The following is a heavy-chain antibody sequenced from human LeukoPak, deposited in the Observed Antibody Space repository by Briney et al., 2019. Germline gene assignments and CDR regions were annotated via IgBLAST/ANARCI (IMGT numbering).Heavy chain of an antibody. D-gene: IGHD4-17*01. CDR1: GYTFTGYY. CDR3: AREGAPYGDHRWFDP. Sequence: ASVKVSCKASGYTFTGYYMHWVRQAPGQGLEWMGWINPNSGGTNYAQKFQGRVTMTRDTSISTAYMELSRLRSDDTAVYYCAREGAPYGDHRWFDPWGQGTLVTVSS. V-gene: IGHV1-2*02. J-gene: IGHJ5*02. CDR2: INPNSGGT.